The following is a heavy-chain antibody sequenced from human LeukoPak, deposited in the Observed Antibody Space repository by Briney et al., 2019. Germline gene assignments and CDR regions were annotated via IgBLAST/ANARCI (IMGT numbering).Heavy chain of an antibody. CDR1: GGTFSSYA. J-gene: IGHJ2*01. CDR3: AREGYCTNGVCLGEFFDL. Sequence: SVKVSCKASGGTFSSYAISWVRQAPGQGLEWMGGIIPIFGTANYAQKFQGRVTITTDESTSTAYMELSSLRSEDTAVYYCAREGYCTNGVCLGEFFDLWGRGTLVTASS. CDR2: IIPIFGTA. V-gene: IGHV1-69*05. D-gene: IGHD2-8*01.